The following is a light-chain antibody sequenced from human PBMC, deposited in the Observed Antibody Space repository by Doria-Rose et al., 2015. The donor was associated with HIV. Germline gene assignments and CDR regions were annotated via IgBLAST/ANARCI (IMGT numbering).Light chain of an antibody. CDR2: AAP. CDR3: QQYYSYPPT. J-gene: IGKJ1*01. CDR1: QDISNY. V-gene: IGKV1-8*01. Sequence: AIRMTQSPSSPSASTGDRVTITCRASQDISNYLAWYQQKPGKAPKLLIYAAPTLQSGVPSRFSGSGSGTDFTLTISYLQSEDFATYYCQQYYSYPPTFGQGTKVEVK.